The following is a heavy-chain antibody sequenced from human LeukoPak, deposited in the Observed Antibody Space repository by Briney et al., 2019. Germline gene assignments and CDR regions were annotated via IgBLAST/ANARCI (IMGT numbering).Heavy chain of an antibody. D-gene: IGHD6-13*01. V-gene: IGHV1-18*01. CDR3: ARDKRSSWTYITGIDY. CDR2: ISAYNGNT. Sequence: ASVKVSCKASGYTFTSYGISWVRQAPGQGLEWMGWISAYNGNTNYAQKLQGRVTMTTDTSTSTAYMELRSLRSDDTAVYYCARDKRSSWTYITGIDYWGQGTLVTVPS. J-gene: IGHJ4*02. CDR1: GYTFTSYG.